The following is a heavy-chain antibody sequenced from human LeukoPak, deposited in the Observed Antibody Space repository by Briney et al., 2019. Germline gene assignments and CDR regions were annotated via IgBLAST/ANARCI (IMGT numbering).Heavy chain of an antibody. D-gene: IGHD4-23*01. CDR3: AKDMYGGTFDY. Sequence: GGSLRLSCAASGFTFNNYAMTWVRQAPGKGLEWVSALTGSGGDTYYGDSVKGRFTISRDNSKNTLYLQMNNLRAEDTAAYYCAKDMYGGTFDYWGRGTLVTVSS. CDR1: GFTFNNYA. J-gene: IGHJ4*02. V-gene: IGHV3-23*01. CDR2: LTGSGGDT.